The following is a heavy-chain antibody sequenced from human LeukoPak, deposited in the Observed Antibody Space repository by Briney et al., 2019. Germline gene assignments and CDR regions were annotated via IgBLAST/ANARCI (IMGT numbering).Heavy chain of an antibody. CDR1: GFSFSNYW. CDR2: VNTDGSP. V-gene: IGHV3-74*01. D-gene: IGHD3-10*01. J-gene: IGHJ4*02. CDR3: VRDSITMVN. Sequence: GGSLRLSCAASGFSFSNYWMHWVRQAPGKGLVWVSRVNTDGSPIYADSVKGRFTISRDNAKNTLYLQMNSLRADDTAVYYCVRDSITMVNWGQGTRVTVSS.